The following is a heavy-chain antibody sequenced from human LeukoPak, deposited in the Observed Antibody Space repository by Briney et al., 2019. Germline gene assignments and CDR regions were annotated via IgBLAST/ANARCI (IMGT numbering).Heavy chain of an antibody. CDR1: GYAFTNYA. CDR2: ISVYNGNT. D-gene: IGHD2-2*01. V-gene: IGHV1-18*01. CDR3: ARGYGSSATCRHFDY. J-gene: IGHJ4*02. Sequence: ASVKVSCKASGYAFTNYAISWVRPAPGQGLEWMGWISVYNGNTNYAQKLQGRVTMTADTSTTTAYMELRSLRSDDTAVYYCARGYGSSATCRHFDYWGQGALVTVSS.